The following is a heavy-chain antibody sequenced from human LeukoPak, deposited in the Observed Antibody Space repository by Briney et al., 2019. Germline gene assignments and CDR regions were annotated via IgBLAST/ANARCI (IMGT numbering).Heavy chain of an antibody. CDR1: DFSFTTYA. J-gene: IGHJ3*02. CDR2: ISGGDPTT. CDR3: AKILPYGDRLRGRDAFDI. D-gene: IGHD4-17*01. V-gene: IGHV3-23*01. Sequence: GGSLRLSCAASDFSFTTYAMSWVRQAPGKGLEWVSSISGGDPTTYYADSVKGRFTISRDNSKNTLYLQMNSLRAEDTAVYYCAKILPYGDRLRGRDAFDIWGQGTMVTVSS.